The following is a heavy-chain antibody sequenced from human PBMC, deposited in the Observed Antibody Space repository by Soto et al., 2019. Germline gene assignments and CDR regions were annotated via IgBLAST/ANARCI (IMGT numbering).Heavy chain of an antibody. D-gene: IGHD2-2*01. Sequence: GESLKISCKGSGYSFTSYWISWVRQMPGKGLEWMGRIDPSDSYTNYSPSFQGHVTISADKSISTAYLQWSSLKASDTAMYYCAAPEPCSSTSCYSYYYYYGMDVWGQGTTVTVSS. CDR3: AAPEPCSSTSCYSYYYYYGMDV. V-gene: IGHV5-10-1*01. CDR1: GYSFTSYW. J-gene: IGHJ6*02. CDR2: IDPSDSYT.